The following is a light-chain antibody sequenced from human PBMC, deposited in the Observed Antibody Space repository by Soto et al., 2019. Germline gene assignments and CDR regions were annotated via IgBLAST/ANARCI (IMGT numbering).Light chain of an antibody. V-gene: IGKV1-12*01. CDR2: AAS. Sequence: DIQMTQSPSSVSASVGDRVTITCRASQGISSWLAWYQQTQGKAPKVLIHAASTLQSGVPSRFRGSGSGTEFTLPLNRLQPEDFETYYGQQSNRYPITFGQGTRLEIK. CDR3: QQSNRYPIT. J-gene: IGKJ5*01. CDR1: QGISSW.